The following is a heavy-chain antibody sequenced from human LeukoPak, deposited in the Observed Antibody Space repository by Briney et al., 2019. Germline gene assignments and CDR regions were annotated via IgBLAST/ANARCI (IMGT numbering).Heavy chain of an antibody. V-gene: IGHV3-30*04. CDR1: GFTFSSYA. J-gene: IGHJ4*02. CDR3: ARGYYYDSSGYLGDGEFDY. D-gene: IGHD3-22*01. CDR2: ISYDGSNK. Sequence: GGSLRLSCAASGFTFSSYAMHWVRQAPGKGLEWVAVISYDGSNKYYADSVKGRFTISRDNSKNTLYLQMNSLRAEDTAVYYCARGYYYDSSGYLGDGEFDYWGQGTLVTVSS.